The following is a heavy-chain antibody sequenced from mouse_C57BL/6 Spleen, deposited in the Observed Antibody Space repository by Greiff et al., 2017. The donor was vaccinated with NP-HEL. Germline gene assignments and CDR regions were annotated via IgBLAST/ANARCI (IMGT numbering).Heavy chain of an antibody. CDR2: IYPGDGDT. Sequence: VKLMESGAELVKPGASVKISCKASGYAFSSYWMNWVKQRPGKGLEWIGQIYPGDGDTNYNGKFKGKATLTADKSSSTAYMQLSSLTSEDSAVYFCARGRYGYDNAMDYWGQGTSVTVSS. CDR1: GYAFSSYW. J-gene: IGHJ4*01. D-gene: IGHD2-2*01. V-gene: IGHV1-80*01. CDR3: ARGRYGYDNAMDY.